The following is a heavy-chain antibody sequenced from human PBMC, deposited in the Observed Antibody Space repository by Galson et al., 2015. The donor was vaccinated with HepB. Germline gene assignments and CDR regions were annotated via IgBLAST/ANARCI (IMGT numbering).Heavy chain of an antibody. CDR1: GFTFSDYY. Sequence: LRLSCAASGFTFSDYYMSWIRQAPGKGLEWLSYISSSGSTIYYADSVKGRFTISRDNAKNSLYLQMNSLRAEDTAVYYCARCTAAMDWFDPWGQGTLVTVSS. CDR2: ISSSGSTI. J-gene: IGHJ5*02. CDR3: ARCTAAMDWFDP. V-gene: IGHV3-11*01. D-gene: IGHD2-2*01.